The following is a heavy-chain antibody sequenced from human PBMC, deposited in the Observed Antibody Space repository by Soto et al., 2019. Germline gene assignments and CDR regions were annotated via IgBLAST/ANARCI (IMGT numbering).Heavy chain of an antibody. J-gene: IGHJ6*02. Sequence: GGSLRLSCAASGFTFSSYAMSWVRQAPGKGLEWVSAISGSGGSTYYADSVKGRFTISRDNSKNTLYLQMNSLRAEDTAVYYCAKRQYYYDSSGYHNYYYYYGMDVWGQGTTVTVSS. CDR3: AKRQYYYDSSGYHNYYYYYGMDV. CDR1: GFTFSSYA. V-gene: IGHV3-23*01. CDR2: ISGSGGST. D-gene: IGHD3-22*01.